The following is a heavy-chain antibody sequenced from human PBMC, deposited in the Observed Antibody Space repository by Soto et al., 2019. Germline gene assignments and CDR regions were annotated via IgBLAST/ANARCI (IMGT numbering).Heavy chain of an antibody. J-gene: IGHJ4*02. V-gene: IGHV3-30*03. CDR3: ALTRRSSLLEVAGPGFEY. CDR2: LSYEGSEE. D-gene: IGHD6-19*01. CDR1: GFNFGVFG. Sequence: PGGSLRLSCAASGFNFGVFGMHWVRQAPGKGLEWLSVLSYEGSEEYYADSVRGRFTISRDNSKNTLFLQMDSLRVDDTGVYYCALTRRSSLLEVAGPGFEYWGQGTLVTVSS.